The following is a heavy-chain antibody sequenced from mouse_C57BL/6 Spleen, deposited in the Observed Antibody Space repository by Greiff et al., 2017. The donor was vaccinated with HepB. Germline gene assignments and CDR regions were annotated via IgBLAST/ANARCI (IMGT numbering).Heavy chain of an antibody. Sequence: EVQLQQSGAELVRPGASVKLSCTASGFNIKDYYMHWVKQRPEQGLEWIGRIDPEDGDTEYAPKFQGKATMTADTSPNTAYLQLSSLTSEDTAVYYCTTGVGEEGQDYWGQGTTLTVSS. CDR1: GFNIKDYY. D-gene: IGHD1-1*02. J-gene: IGHJ2*01. CDR2: IDPEDGDT. CDR3: TTGVGEEGQDY. V-gene: IGHV14-1*01.